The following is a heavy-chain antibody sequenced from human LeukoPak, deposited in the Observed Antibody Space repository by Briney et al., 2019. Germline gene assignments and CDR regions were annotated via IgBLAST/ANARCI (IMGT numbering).Heavy chain of an antibody. CDR1: GFTFSSYW. CDR2: IKQDGSEK. D-gene: IGHD2-8*01. CDR3: ARGLYCTNGVCYLFDP. J-gene: IGHJ5*02. Sequence: PGGSLRLSCAASGFTFSSYWMSWVRQAPGKGLEWVANIKQDGSEKYYVDSVKGRFTISRDNAKNSLYLQMNSLRAEDTAVYYCARGLYCTNGVCYLFDPWGQGTLVTVSS. V-gene: IGHV3-7*01.